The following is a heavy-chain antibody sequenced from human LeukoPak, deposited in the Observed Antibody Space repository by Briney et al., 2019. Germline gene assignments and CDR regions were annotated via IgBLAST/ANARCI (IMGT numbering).Heavy chain of an antibody. Sequence: GESLKISCKGPGYSFTSYWIVWVRQMPGKGLEWMGIIYPGDSDTRYSPSFQGQVTISADTSITTAYLQWSSLKASDTAMYYCARPLVGTGYSSSWYFDSWGQGTLVTVSS. CDR1: GYSFTSYW. CDR3: ARPLVGTGYSSSWYFDS. D-gene: IGHD6-13*01. CDR2: IYPGDSDT. J-gene: IGHJ4*02. V-gene: IGHV5-51*01.